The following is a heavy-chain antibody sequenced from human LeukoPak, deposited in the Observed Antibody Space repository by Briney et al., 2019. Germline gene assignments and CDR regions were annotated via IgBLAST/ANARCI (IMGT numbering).Heavy chain of an antibody. D-gene: IGHD5-12*01. V-gene: IGHV4-59*01. CDR2: IYYSGST. CDR1: GGSISSYY. Sequence: SETLSLTCTVSGGSISSYYWSWIRQPPGKGLEWIGYIYYSGSTNYNPSLKSRVTISVDTSKNQFSLKLSSVTAADTAVYYCARGSHFFNIGIDYWGQGTLVTVSS. CDR3: ARGSHFFNIGIDY. J-gene: IGHJ4*02.